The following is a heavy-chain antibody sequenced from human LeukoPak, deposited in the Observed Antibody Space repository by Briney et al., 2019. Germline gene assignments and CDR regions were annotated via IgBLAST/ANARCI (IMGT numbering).Heavy chain of an antibody. CDR1: GFTFSDYY. J-gene: IGHJ3*02. D-gene: IGHD3-22*01. CDR2: ISSSGTTI. CDR3: ARDAMIIEVGAFDI. V-gene: IGHV3-11*01. Sequence: PGGSLRLSCAASGFTFSDYYMSWIRQAPGKGLEWVSYISSSGTTIFYADSVKGRFTISRDNAKNSLYLQMNSLRAEDTAVYYCARDAMIIEVGAFDIWGQGTMVTVSS.